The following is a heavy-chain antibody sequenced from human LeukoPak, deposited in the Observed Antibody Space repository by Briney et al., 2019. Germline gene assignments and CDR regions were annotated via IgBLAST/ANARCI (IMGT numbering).Heavy chain of an antibody. CDR3: ARAGPRCGGDCYSYYFDY. V-gene: IGHV3-21*01. CDR2: ISSSSSYI. D-gene: IGHD2-21*02. Sequence: GGSLRLSCAASGFTFSSYSMNWVRQAPGKGLEWVSSISSSSSYIYYADSVKGRFTISRDNAKNSLYLQMNSLRAEDTAVYDCARAGPRCGGDCYSYYFDYWGQGTLVTVSS. J-gene: IGHJ4*02. CDR1: GFTFSSYS.